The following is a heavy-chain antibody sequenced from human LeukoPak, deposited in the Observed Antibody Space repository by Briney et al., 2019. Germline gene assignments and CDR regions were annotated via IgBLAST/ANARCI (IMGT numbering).Heavy chain of an antibody. D-gene: IGHD5-12*01. Sequence: ASVKVSCKASGYTFTGYYMHWVRQAPGQGLEWMGWINPNSGGTNYAQKFQGRVTMTRDTSISTAYMELSRLRSDDTAVYYCARDRVYSGYGKDFDYWGQGTLVTVSS. CDR1: GYTFTGYY. J-gene: IGHJ4*02. CDR2: INPNSGGT. CDR3: ARDRVYSGYGKDFDY. V-gene: IGHV1-2*02.